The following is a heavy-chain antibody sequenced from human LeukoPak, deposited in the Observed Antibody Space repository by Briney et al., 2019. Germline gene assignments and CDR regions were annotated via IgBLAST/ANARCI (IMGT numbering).Heavy chain of an antibody. V-gene: IGHV4-34*01. Sequence: SETLSLTCAVYGGSFSGYYWSWIRQPPGKGLEWIGEINHSGSTNYNPSLKSRVTISVGTSKNQFSLKLSSVTAADTAVYYCARQWELLLGFDYWGQGTLVTVSS. J-gene: IGHJ4*02. D-gene: IGHD1-26*01. CDR3: ARQWELLLGFDY. CDR2: INHSGST. CDR1: GGSFSGYY.